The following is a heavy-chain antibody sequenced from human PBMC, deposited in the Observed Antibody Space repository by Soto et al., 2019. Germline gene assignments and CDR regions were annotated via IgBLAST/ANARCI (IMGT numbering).Heavy chain of an antibody. J-gene: IGHJ4*02. Sequence: SETLSLTCTVSGGSISSSSYYWGWIRQPLGKGLEWIGSIYYSGSTYYNPSLKSRVTVSVDTSKNQFSLKLSSVTAADTAVYYCARLVVLRFLEWLHFDYWGQGTLVTVSS. CDR2: IYYSGST. D-gene: IGHD3-3*01. CDR1: GGSISSSSYY. V-gene: IGHV4-39*01. CDR3: ARLVVLRFLEWLHFDY.